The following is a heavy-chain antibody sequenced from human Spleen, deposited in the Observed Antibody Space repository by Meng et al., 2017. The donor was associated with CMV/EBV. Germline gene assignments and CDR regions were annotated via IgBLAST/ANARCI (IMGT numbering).Heavy chain of an antibody. CDR3: AKVRYVQDGMDV. J-gene: IGHJ6*02. V-gene: IGHV3-30*02. CDR1: GFTFSSYA. Sequence: GGSLRLSCAASGFTFSSYAMTWVRQAPGKGLEWVAFIRYDGSNKYYADSVKGRFTISRDNSKNTLYLQMNSLRAEDTAVYYCAKVRYVQDGMDVWGQGTTVTVSS. D-gene: IGHD3-10*02. CDR2: IRYDGSNK.